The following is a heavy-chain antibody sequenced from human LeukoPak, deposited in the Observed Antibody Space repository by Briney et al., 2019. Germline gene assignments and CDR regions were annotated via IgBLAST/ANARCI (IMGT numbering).Heavy chain of an antibody. CDR3: AIAVAEP. CDR1: GFTSSSYE. D-gene: IGHD6-19*01. V-gene: IGHV3-48*03. CDR2: ISSSGSTI. J-gene: IGHJ4*02. Sequence: PGGSLRHSCAAPGFTSSSYEMNWGRQAPGKGLEWVSYISSSGSTIYYADSVKSRFTISRDNAKNSLYLQMNSLRAEDTAVYYCAIAVAEPWGQGTLVTVSS.